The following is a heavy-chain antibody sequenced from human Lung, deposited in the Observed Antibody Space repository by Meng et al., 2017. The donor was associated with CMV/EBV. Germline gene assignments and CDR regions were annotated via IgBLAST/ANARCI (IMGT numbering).Heavy chain of an antibody. J-gene: IGHJ4*02. CDR1: TFNGYY. CDR3: ARATENFVVEPPAILFDY. D-gene: IGHD2-2*02. Sequence: TFNGYYLHWVRQAPGQGREWMGWINPNSGATNFAQKFQGRVTMTRDTSISTAYMELRRLTSDDTAVYYCARATENFVVEPPAILFDYWGQGTLVTVSS. V-gene: IGHV1-2*02. CDR2: INPNSGAT.